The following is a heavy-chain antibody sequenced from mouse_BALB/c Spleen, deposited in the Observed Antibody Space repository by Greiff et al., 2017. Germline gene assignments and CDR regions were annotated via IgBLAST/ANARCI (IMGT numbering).Heavy chain of an antibody. CDR3: ARNWDEWAY. D-gene: IGHD4-1*01. V-gene: IGHV5-9-4*01. Sequence: EVMLVESGGGLVKPGGSLKLSCAASGFTFRSYAMSWVRQSPEKRLVWVAEISSGGSYTYYPDTVTGRFTISRDNAKNTLYLEMSSLRSEDTAMYYCARNWDEWAYWGQGTLVTVSA. CDR2: ISSGGSYT. J-gene: IGHJ3*01. CDR1: GFTFRSYA.